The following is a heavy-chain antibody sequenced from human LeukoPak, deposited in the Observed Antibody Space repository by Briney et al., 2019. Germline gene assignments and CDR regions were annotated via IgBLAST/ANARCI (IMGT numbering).Heavy chain of an antibody. V-gene: IGHV4-59*08. CDR3: ARRSLVRTVGYYYGMDV. Sequence: SETLSLTCTVSGDSIIGYYWGWIRQPPGKGLEWIGYIYYSGSTNYNPSLKSRATISVDTSKKQFSLKLSSVTAADTAVYYCARRSLVRTVGYYYGMDVWGQGTTVTVSS. CDR2: IYYSGST. CDR1: GDSIIGYY. D-gene: IGHD1-26*01. J-gene: IGHJ6*02.